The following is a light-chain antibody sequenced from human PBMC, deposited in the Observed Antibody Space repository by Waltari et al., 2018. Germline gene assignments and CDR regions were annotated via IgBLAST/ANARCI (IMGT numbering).Light chain of an antibody. CDR3: MQSTQLPLA. Sequence: EIVMTQTPLSLSVTPGQPASISCRSSQSLLNIDGKTYLYWYVQKPGQPPQLLIHEVSNRFAGVPDRLSGSGSGTDFTLKISRVEAEDVGVYYCMQSTQLPLAFGQGTNVEIK. V-gene: IGKV2D-29*01. CDR2: EVS. J-gene: IGKJ1*01. CDR1: QSLLNIDGKTY.